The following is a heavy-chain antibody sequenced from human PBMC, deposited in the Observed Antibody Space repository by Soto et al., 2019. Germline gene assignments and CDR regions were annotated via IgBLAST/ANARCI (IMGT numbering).Heavy chain of an antibody. V-gene: IGHV4-31*03. J-gene: IGHJ3*02. CDR1: GGSISSGGYY. D-gene: IGHD3-22*01. CDR2: IYYSGST. Sequence: SETLSLTCTVSGGSISSGGYYWSWIRQHPGKGLEWIGYIYYSGSTYYNPSLKSRVTISVDTSKNQFSLKLSSVTAADTAVYYCARGRMYYYDSSGYQTPDAFDIWGQGTMVTVSS. CDR3: ARGRMYYYDSSGYQTPDAFDI.